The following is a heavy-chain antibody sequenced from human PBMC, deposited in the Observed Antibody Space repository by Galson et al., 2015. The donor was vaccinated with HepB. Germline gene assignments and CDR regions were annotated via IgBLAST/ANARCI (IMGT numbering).Heavy chain of an antibody. CDR2: TYYRSKWYS. V-gene: IGHV6-1*01. CDR1: GDSVSRDTVG. CDR3: TRVAHLGRGINV. J-gene: IGHJ6*02. D-gene: IGHD3-10*01. Sequence: CAISGDSVSRDTVGWNWIRQSPSRGLEWLGRTYYRSKWYSDYAISVKSQIIINADSSTNQFFLQLNSVTPEDTAVYYCTRVAHLGRGINVWGQGTTVTV.